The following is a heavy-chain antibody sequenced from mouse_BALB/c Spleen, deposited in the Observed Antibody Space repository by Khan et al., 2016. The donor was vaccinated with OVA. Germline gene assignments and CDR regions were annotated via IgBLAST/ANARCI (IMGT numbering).Heavy chain of an antibody. D-gene: IGHD1-2*01. Sequence: VQLKQSGPDLVKPSQSLSLTCTVTGYSITSGYSCHWIRQFQGNKMEWVVFIHYSGSTTYNPTPKSRTSITRKTSKNQFFLLLNSVTTEDTASFYCDRIINTDARYFDYWGEGTTVTVSS. J-gene: IGHJ1*01. CDR2: IHYSGST. V-gene: IGHV3-1*02. CDR1: GYSITSGYS. CDR3: DRIINTDARYFDY.